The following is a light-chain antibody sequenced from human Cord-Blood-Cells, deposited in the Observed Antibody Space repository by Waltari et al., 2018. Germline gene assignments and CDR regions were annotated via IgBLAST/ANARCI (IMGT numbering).Light chain of an antibody. CDR3: QQYNSYWWT. J-gene: IGKJ1*01. CDR2: KAS. CDR1: QSISSW. Sequence: DIQMTQSPSTLSASVGDRVTITCRASQSISSWLAWYQQKPGKAPKHLIYKASSLESGVPSRFSGSGSGTEFTLTISSLQPDDFATYYCQQYNSYWWTFGQGTKVEIK. V-gene: IGKV1-5*03.